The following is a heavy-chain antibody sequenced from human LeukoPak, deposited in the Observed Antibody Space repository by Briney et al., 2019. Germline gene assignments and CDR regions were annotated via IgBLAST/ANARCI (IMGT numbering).Heavy chain of an antibody. V-gene: IGHV4-39*07. CDR2: IYYSGST. CDR3: ARDFRKLTGDHDAFDI. CDR1: GGSISSSSYY. Sequence: PSETLSLTCTVSGGSISSSSYYWGWIRQPPGKGLEWIGSIYYSGSTYYNPSLKSRVTISVDTSKNQFSLKLSSVTAADTAVYYCARDFRKLTGDHDAFDIWGQGTMVTVSS. J-gene: IGHJ3*02. D-gene: IGHD1-14*01.